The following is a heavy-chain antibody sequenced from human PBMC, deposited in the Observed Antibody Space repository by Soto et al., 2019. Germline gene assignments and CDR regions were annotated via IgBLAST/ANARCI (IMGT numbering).Heavy chain of an antibody. CDR3: ARDPGIVVVPAAYMDV. Sequence: GGSLRLSCAASGFTFSDYYMSWIRQAPGKGLEWVSYISSSGSTIYYADSVKGRFTISRDNAKNSLYLQMNSLRAEDTAVYYCARDPGIVVVPAAYMDVWGKGTTVTVSS. V-gene: IGHV3-11*01. CDR2: ISSSGSTI. D-gene: IGHD2-2*01. CDR1: GFTFSDYY. J-gene: IGHJ6*03.